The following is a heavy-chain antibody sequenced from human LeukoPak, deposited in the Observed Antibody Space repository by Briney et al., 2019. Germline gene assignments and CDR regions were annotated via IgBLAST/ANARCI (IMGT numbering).Heavy chain of an antibody. Sequence: GASVKVSCKASGYTFTGYYIHWVRQAPGQGLEWMGWISPNGGDTNYAQKFQGRVTMTSDTSISTAYMEMSRLRFDDTAVYYCTCGGSGYLTLDYWGQGTLVTVSS. V-gene: IGHV1-2*02. J-gene: IGHJ4*02. CDR2: ISPNGGDT. CDR3: TCGGSGYLTLDY. CDR1: GYTFTGYY. D-gene: IGHD3-22*01.